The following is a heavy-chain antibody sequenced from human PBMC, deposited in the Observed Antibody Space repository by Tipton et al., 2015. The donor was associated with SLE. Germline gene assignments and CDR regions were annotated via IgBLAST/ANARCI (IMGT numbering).Heavy chain of an antibody. V-gene: IGHV3-30*04. CDR2: ISYDGSNK. D-gene: IGHD3-22*01. J-gene: IGHJ6*03. Sequence: SLRLSCVASGFTFSSYAMHWVRQAPGEGLDWAAVISYDGSNKYYADSVKGRFTISRDNSKNTLYLQMNSLRAEDTAVYYCATDLLEVVSDYYCVFYYMDVWGKGTTVSVSS. CDR3: ATDLLEVVSDYYCVFYYMDV. CDR1: GFTFSSYA.